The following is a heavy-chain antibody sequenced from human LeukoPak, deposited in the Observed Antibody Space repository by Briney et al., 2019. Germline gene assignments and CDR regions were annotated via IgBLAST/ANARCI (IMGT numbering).Heavy chain of an antibody. Sequence: ASVTVSCKASGYTFSNYDINWVRQAAGQGLEWMGWMNPNRGNTGYAQKFQGRVTMTRNTSISTAYMELSSLRSEDTAVYYCARGHVLASCSGGSCYSGHDYWGQGTLVTVSS. CDR1: GYTFSNYD. J-gene: IGHJ4*02. V-gene: IGHV1-8*01. D-gene: IGHD2-15*01. CDR3: ARGHVLASCSGGSCYSGHDY. CDR2: MNPNRGNT.